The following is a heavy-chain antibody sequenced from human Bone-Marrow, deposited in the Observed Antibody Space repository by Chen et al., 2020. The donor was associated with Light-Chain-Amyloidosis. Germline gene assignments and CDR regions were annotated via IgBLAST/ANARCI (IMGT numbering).Heavy chain of an antibody. CDR1: GGSVISGGYS. CDR3: AREKAPSGPNYFDY. CDR2: IYHSGST. Sequence: QLQLQESGSGLVKPSQTLSLTCTVSGGSVISGGYSWSWLRQPPGKGLEWIAYIYHSGSTYYNPSLKSRVNISLDRSKNQISLRLSSVTAADTAIYYCAREKAPSGPNYFDYWGEGTLVTVSS. D-gene: IGHD2-15*01. V-gene: IGHV4-30-2*01. J-gene: IGHJ4*02.